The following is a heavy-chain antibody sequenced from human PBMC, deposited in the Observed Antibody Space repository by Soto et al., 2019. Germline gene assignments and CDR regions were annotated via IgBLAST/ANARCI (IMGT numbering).Heavy chain of an antibody. Sequence: SETLSLTCTVSGGSISSGDYYWSWIRQPPGKGLEWIGYIYYSGSTYYNPSLKSRVTISVDTSKNQFSLKLSSVTAADTAVYYCARRAAFFDDSSGYYYYFDYWGQGTLVTVSS. CDR3: ARRAAFFDDSSGYYYYFDY. CDR2: IYYSGST. CDR1: GGSISSGDYY. D-gene: IGHD3-22*01. J-gene: IGHJ4*02. V-gene: IGHV4-30-4*01.